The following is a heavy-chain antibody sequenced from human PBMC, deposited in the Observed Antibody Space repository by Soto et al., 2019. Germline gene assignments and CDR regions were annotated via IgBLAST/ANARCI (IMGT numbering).Heavy chain of an antibody. J-gene: IGHJ4*02. Sequence: ASVKVSCKASGYTFTSYSIAWVRQAPGQGLEWMGWISPYNGNTSYAQKVQGRVQMTTDTSTLTAYMELRSLRADDTAVYYWAGVYGDSFPLYWGQGTLVTVSS. CDR2: ISPYNGNT. V-gene: IGHV1-18*04. CDR1: GYTFTSYS. D-gene: IGHD4-17*01. CDR3: AGVYGDSFPLY.